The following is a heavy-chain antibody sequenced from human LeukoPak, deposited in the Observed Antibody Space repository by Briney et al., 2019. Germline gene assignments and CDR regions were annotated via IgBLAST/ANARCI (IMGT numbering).Heavy chain of an antibody. CDR3: VTSRYYYDSSGYYF. D-gene: IGHD3-22*01. V-gene: IGHV3-33*03. CDR2: IWYDGSNK. CDR1: GFTFSNYG. J-gene: IGHJ4*02. Sequence: GGSLRLSCAASGFTFSNYGMHWVRQAPGKRLEWVAVIWYDGSNKYYGDSEKGRFTISRDNAKNSLYLQMNSLRAEDTAVYYCVTSRYYYDSSGYYFWGQGTLVTVSS.